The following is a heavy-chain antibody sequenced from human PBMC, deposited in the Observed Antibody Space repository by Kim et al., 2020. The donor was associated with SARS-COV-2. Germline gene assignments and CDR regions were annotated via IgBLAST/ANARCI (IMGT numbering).Heavy chain of an antibody. CDR1: GGSISSYY. CDR2: MYISGGN. CDR3: VRDRILGSGPSWFDP. Sequence: SETLSLNCTVSGGSISSYYWSWIRQPAGKGLEWIGRMYISGGNNYNPSLRSRVAMSLDSSKNQFSLRLTSVTAADTAVYYCVRDRILGSGPSWFDPWGQGILVIVSS. J-gene: IGHJ5*02. V-gene: IGHV4-4*07. D-gene: IGHD3-10*01.